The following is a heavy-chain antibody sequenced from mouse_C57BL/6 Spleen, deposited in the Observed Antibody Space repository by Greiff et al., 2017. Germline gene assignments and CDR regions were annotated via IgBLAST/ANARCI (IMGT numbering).Heavy chain of an antibody. CDR2: IYPGDGDT. D-gene: IGHD3-1*01. J-gene: IGHJ2*01. CDR1: GYAFSSYW. V-gene: IGHV1-80*01. Sequence: QVQLQQSGAELVKPGASVKISCKASGYAFSSYWMNWVKQRPGKGLEWIGQIYPGDGDTNYNGKFKGKATLTADKSSSTAYMQLSSLTSEDSAVYFCARVGLGRSYFDYWGQGTTLTFSS. CDR3: ARVGLGRSYFDY.